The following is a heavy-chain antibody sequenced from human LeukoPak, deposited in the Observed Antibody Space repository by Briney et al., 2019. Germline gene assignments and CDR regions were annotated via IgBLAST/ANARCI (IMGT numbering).Heavy chain of an antibody. J-gene: IGHJ3*02. D-gene: IGHD2-15*01. CDR2: INPSGGST. CDR3: ARVVVVAATPLDAFDI. Sequence: ASVKVSCKASGYTFTSYYMHWVRQAPGQGLEWMGLINPSGGSTSYAQKFQGRVTMTRDMSTSTVYMELSSLRSEDTAVYYCARVVVVAATPLDAFDIWGQGTMVTVSS. CDR1: GYTFTSYY. V-gene: IGHV1-46*01.